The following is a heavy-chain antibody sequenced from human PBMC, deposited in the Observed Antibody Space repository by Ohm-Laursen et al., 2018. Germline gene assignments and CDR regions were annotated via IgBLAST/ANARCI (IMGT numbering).Heavy chain of an antibody. CDR1: GFTFSSYG. J-gene: IGHJ2*01. Sequence: SLRLSCAAAGFTFSSYGMHWVRQAPGKGLEWVAVISYDGSNKYYADSVKGRFTISRDNSKNTLYLQMNSLRAEDTAVYYCAKERRYWYFDLWGRGTLVTVSS. CDR2: ISYDGSNK. V-gene: IGHV3-30*18. CDR3: AKERRYWYFDL.